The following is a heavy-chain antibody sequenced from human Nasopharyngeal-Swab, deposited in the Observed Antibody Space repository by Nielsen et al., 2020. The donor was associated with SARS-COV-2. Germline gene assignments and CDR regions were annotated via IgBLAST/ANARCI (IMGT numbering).Heavy chain of an antibody. D-gene: IGHD6-6*01. Sequence: ASVTVSCMASGYTFINYFISWVRQAAGKGLEWMGWIIVFDGNTYYARDLQDRVTMTRDTSTTTAYMELRSLGYDDTAVYYCARDGDKYSEYWGQGSLVTVSS. J-gene: IGHJ4*02. CDR1: GYTFINYF. CDR2: IIVFDGNT. V-gene: IGHV1-18*04. CDR3: ARDGDKYSEY.